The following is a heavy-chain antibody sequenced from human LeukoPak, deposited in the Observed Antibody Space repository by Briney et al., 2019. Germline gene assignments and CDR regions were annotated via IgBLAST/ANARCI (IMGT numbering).Heavy chain of an antibody. CDR2: LKSDGRST. V-gene: IGHV3-74*01. CDR1: GFTFSSHW. CDR3: ARASNEDYYYYAMDV. Sequence: GGSLRLSCAASGFTFSSHWMHWVRQAPGKGLVWVSRLKSDGRSTSYADSVKGRFTISRDNAKNSLFLQMNSLRAEDTAVYYCARASNEDYYYYAMDVWGQGTTVTVSS. J-gene: IGHJ6*02.